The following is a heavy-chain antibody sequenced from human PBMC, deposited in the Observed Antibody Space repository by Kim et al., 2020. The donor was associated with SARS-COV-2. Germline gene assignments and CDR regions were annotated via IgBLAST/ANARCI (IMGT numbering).Heavy chain of an antibody. Sequence: GGSLRLSCAASGFTFSSYWMSWVRQAPGKGLEWVANIKQDGSEKYYVDSVKGRFTISRDNAKNSLYLQMNSLRAEDTAVYYCARARRITMIVVVTTRAHEYWGQGTLVTVSS. CDR3: ARARRITMIVVVTTRAHEY. CDR1: GFTFSSYW. V-gene: IGHV3-7*03. J-gene: IGHJ4*02. CDR2: IKQDGSEK. D-gene: IGHD3-22*01.